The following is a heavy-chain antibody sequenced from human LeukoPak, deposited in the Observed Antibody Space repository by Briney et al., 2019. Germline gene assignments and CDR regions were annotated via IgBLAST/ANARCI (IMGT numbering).Heavy chain of an antibody. CDR1: GGSTSSGNYY. J-gene: IGHJ4*02. V-gene: IGHV4-39*02. D-gene: IGHD3-3*01. Sequence: PSETLSLTCTVSGGSTSSGNYYWGWIRQPPGKGLEWIGGISSSGNTYYNPSLKSRITIFIDTSKNHFSLKLSSASAADTAVYYCARLGAGPTYYDFWSGYSSFYFDYWGQGTLVTVSS. CDR3: ARLGAGPTYYDFWSGYSSFYFDY. CDR2: ISSSGNT.